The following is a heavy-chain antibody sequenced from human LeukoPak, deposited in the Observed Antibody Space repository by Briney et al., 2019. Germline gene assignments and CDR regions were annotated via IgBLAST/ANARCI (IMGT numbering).Heavy chain of an antibody. J-gene: IGHJ3*02. CDR2: ISGSGGGT. CDR1: GFTFNTYA. CDR3: AKGGGYYDILTGYHYDAFDI. V-gene: IGHV3-23*01. D-gene: IGHD3-9*01. Sequence: GGSLRLSCAASGFTFNTYAMSWVRQAPGKGLEWVSGISGSGGGTYYADSVKGRFTISRDNSKNTLYLQMNSLRAEDTAVYYCAKGGGYYDILTGYHYDAFDIWGQGTMVTVSS.